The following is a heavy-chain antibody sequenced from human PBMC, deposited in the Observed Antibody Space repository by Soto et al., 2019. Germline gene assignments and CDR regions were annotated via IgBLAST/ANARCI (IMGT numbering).Heavy chain of an antibody. D-gene: IGHD3-3*01. Sequence: ASVKVSCQASGYTLNRYGISWVRQAPGHGLEWMGWISAYNGNTNYAQKLQGRVTMTTDTSTSTAYMELRSLRSDDTAVYYCARGANYDFWSGSGPYYMDVWGKGTTVTVSS. J-gene: IGHJ6*03. CDR2: ISAYNGNT. CDR3: ARGANYDFWSGSGPYYMDV. CDR1: GYTLNRYG. V-gene: IGHV1-18*01.